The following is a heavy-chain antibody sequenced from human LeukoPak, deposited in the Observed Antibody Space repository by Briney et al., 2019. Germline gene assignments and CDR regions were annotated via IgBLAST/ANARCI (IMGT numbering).Heavy chain of an antibody. V-gene: IGHV1-2*02. CDR2: INPNSGGT. CDR1: GYLFSDRY. CDR3: ARDLGYYYMDV. Sequence: GASVKVSCKTSGYLFSDRYIHWLRLAPGQGLEWMGWINPNSGGTNYAQKFQGRVTMTRDTSISTAYMELSRLRSDDTAVYYCARDLGYYYMDVWGKGTTVTISS. J-gene: IGHJ6*03. D-gene: IGHD7-27*01.